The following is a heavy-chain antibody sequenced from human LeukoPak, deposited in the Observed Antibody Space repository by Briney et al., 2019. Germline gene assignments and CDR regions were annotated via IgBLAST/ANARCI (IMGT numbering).Heavy chain of an antibody. CDR1: GFTFSSYE. D-gene: IGHD1-26*01. CDR2: ISPSGSDT. V-gene: IGHV3-48*03. CDR3: ARDEVGATTEFDS. J-gene: IGHJ4*02. Sequence: PGGSLRLSCVASGFTFSSYEMNWVRQAPGEGLEWVSYISPSGSDTNYADSVKGRFSISRDNAMNSVYLQMNNLRAEDTAVYYCARDEVGATTEFDSWGQGTLVTVSS.